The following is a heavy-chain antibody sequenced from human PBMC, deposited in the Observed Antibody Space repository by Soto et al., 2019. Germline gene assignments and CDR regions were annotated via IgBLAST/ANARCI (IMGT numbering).Heavy chain of an antibody. Sequence: EHLVESGGGLVQPGGSLRLSCAASGFTFSTHYMNWVRQTPGKGLEWVSSINRDSTVIKYADSVMSRFTISRDNARNSLSLQMNSLRAEDTAVYYCLNGDYYVGPGTVVTVSS. V-gene: IGHV3-48*01. CDR3: LNGDYY. J-gene: IGHJ4*02. CDR1: GFTFSTHY. CDR2: INRDSTVI. D-gene: IGHD3-16*01.